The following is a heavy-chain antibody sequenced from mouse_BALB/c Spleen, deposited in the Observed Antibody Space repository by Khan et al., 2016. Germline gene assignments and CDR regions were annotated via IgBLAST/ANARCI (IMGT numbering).Heavy chain of an antibody. V-gene: IGHV1S136*01. J-gene: IGHJ2*01. Sequence: VQLQQSGPELVKPGASVKMSCKASGYTFTSYVMHWVKQKPGQGLEWIGYINPYNDGTKYNEKFKGKAPLTSDKSSSTAYMELSSMTSEESAVYDCARGPYYGNYFDYWRQGTTLTVSS. CDR1: GYTFTSYV. CDR2: INPYNDGT. CDR3: ARGPYYGNYFDY. D-gene: IGHD1-1*02.